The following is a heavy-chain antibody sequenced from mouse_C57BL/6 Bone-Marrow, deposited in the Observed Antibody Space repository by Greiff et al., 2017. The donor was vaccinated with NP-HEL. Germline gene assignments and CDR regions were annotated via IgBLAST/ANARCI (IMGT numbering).Heavy chain of an antibody. CDR1: GYTFTSYT. CDR2: INPSSGYT. Sequence: QVQLQQSGAELARPGASVKMSCKASGYTFTSYTMHWVKQRPGQGLEWIGYINPSSGYTKYNQKFKNKATLTADKSSSTAYMQLSSLTSEDAGVYYGARGGSVAFGGQGKTLTVAA. D-gene: IGHD1-1*02. J-gene: IGHJ2*01. CDR3: ARGGSVAF. V-gene: IGHV1-4*01.